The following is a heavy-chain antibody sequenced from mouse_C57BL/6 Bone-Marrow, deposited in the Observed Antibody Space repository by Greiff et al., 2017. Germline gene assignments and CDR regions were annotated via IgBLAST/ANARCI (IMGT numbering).Heavy chain of an antibody. CDR3: SRAPTVVAPHAMDY. CDR2: IYPRDGST. J-gene: IGHJ4*01. D-gene: IGHD1-1*01. Sequence: VQLQQPGPELVKPGASVKLSCKASGYTFTSYDINWVKQRPGQGLEWIGRIYPRDGSTKYTEKFKGKATLTVDTSSSTAYMELHSLTSEDSAVYVCSRAPTVVAPHAMDYWGQGTSVTVSS. CDR1: GYTFTSYD. V-gene: IGHV1-85*01.